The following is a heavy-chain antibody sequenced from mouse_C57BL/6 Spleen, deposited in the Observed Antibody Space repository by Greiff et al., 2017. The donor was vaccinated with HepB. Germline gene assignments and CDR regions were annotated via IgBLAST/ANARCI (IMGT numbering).Heavy chain of an antibody. V-gene: IGHV5-17*03. CDR2: ISSGSSTI. D-gene: IGHD3-2*02. CDR3: ARQAKEAWFAY. J-gene: IGHJ3*01. CDR1: GFTFSDYG. Sequence: DVMLVESGGGLVKPGGSLKLSCAASGFTFSDYGMHWVRQAPEKGLEWVAYISSGSSTIYYADTVKGRFTLSRDNAKNTLYLQMSRLKSEDTAMYYCARQAKEAWFAYWGQGTLVTVSA.